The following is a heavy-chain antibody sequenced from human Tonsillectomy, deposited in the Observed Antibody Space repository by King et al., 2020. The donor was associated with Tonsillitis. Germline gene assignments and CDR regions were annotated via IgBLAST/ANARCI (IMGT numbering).Heavy chain of an antibody. Sequence: QLQESGPGLVKPSETLSLTCTVSGGSISCSSCYWAWVRQSPGKGLEWIGSISYRGSTYYPPSLKSRVTMSIDTSKKQISLNLSSVTAADTAVYYCASRDVGIHAFDIWGQGTMVTVFS. D-gene: IGHD7-27*01. J-gene: IGHJ3*02. CDR2: ISYRGST. CDR3: ASRDVGIHAFDI. V-gene: IGHV4-39*07. CDR1: GGSISCSSCY.